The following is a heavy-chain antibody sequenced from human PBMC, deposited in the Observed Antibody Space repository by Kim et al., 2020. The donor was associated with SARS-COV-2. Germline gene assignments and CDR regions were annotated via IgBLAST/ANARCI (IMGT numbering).Heavy chain of an antibody. D-gene: IGHD6-13*01. V-gene: IGHV4-34*01. J-gene: IGHJ4*02. CDR2: INHSGST. CDR1: GGSFSGYY. Sequence: SETLSLTCAVYGGSFSGYYWSWIRQPPGKGLEWIGEINHSGSTNYNPSLKSRVTISVDTSKNQFSLKLSSVTAADTAVYYCARADRYSSSWYAPYWGQGTLVTVSS. CDR3: ARADRYSSSWYAPY.